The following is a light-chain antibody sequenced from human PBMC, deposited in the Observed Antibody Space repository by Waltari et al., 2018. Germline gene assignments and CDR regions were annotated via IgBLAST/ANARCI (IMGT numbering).Light chain of an antibody. CDR2: RNN. Sequence: QSGLTQPPPEPNGLGQTATLTCTGNSNNVASQGADLLQQRQGHPPKLLSDRNNNRPSGISERFSASRTGSTASLTISGLQPEDDADYYCSTWDISLSAYVFGTGTKVTVL. CDR1: SNNVASQG. CDR3: STWDISLSAYV. J-gene: IGLJ1*01. V-gene: IGLV10-54*04.